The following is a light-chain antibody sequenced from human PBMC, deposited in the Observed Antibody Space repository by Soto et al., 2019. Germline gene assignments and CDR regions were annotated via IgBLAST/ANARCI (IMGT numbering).Light chain of an antibody. CDR1: QRMSGF. Sequence: DIQMTQSPSTLSASVGDRVTITCRASQRMSGFLAWYQQKPGKAPQLLISDASSLESGVPSRFSGGGSGTAFTLTISSLQPEDFAIYYCQHYSSNSGTFGPGTKVDIK. J-gene: IGKJ1*01. CDR2: DAS. V-gene: IGKV1-5*01. CDR3: QHYSSNSGT.